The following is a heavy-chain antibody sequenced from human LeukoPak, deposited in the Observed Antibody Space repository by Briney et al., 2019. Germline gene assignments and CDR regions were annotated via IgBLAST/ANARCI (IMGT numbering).Heavy chain of an antibody. D-gene: IGHD1-26*01. CDR3: ARVTWAYSGSYYFDY. CDR1: GGSISSYY. CDR2: IYYSGST. Sequence: SETLSLTCTVSGGSISSYYWSWIRRPPGKGLEWIGYIYYSGSTNYNPSLKSRVTISVDTSKNQFSLKLSSVTAADTAVYYCARVTWAYSGSYYFDYWGQGTLVTVSS. J-gene: IGHJ4*02. V-gene: IGHV4-59*01.